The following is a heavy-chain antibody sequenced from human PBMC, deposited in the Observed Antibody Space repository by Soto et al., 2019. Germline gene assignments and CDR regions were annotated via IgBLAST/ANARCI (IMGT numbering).Heavy chain of an antibody. Sequence: GCSLRLSCTTSGCAFEDDFRIWLRKAPGKGLEWIGFIRSKPFGGTTEYAPSVKGRFTISRDDSKSIAYLQMNSLQTEDSAVYYCTRALTMIVVISQHVMDVWGQGTTVTVSS. J-gene: IGHJ6*02. CDR1: GCAFEDDF. V-gene: IGHV3-49*03. CDR2: IRSKPFGGTT. D-gene: IGHD3-22*01. CDR3: TRALTMIVVISQHVMDV.